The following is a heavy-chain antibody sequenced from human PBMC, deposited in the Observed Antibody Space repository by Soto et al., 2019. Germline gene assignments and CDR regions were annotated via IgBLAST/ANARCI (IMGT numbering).Heavy chain of an antibody. CDR1: GFTFSRFS. V-gene: IGHV3-23*01. D-gene: IGHD3-3*01. J-gene: IGHJ5*02. Sequence: EVQLLESGGGLVQPGGSPRLSCAASGFTFSRFSMSWVRQAPGKGLEWVSGISDSSTSTYYADSVKGRFTISRDNSKNTLYLQMNSLRVEDTAVYFCAKGAPFWSLDWFDPWGQGTLVTVSS. CDR2: ISDSSTST. CDR3: AKGAPFWSLDWFDP.